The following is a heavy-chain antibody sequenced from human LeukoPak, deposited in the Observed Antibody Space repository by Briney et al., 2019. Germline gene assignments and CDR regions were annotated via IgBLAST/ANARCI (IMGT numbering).Heavy chain of an antibody. J-gene: IGHJ4*02. CDR1: GYTFTGYY. D-gene: IGHD2-2*01. CDR2: INPNSGGT. V-gene: IGHV1-2*04. CDR3: ARENLTGCSSTSCQTRPPGTANFDY. Sequence: GASVKVSCKASGYTFTGYYMHWVRQAPGQGLEWMGWINPNSGGTNYAQKFQGWVTMTRDTSISTAYMELSRLRSDDTAVYYCARENLTGCSSTSCQTRPPGTANFDYWGQGTLVTVSS.